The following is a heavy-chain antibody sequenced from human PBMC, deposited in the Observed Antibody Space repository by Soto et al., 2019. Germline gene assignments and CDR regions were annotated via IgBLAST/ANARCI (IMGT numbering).Heavy chain of an antibody. V-gene: IGHV3-23*01. Sequence: EVQLLESGGGLVQPGGSLRLSCAASGITISNYPMSWVRQAPGKGLDWVSGISGSGDRTYYADSAKGRFTISKDISRNSLSLQLDSLGVVDTAVYFCVKDDGGYPSTAPHWGQGTLVTVSS. CDR1: GITISNYP. CDR3: VKDDGGYPSTAPH. D-gene: IGHD3-22*01. J-gene: IGHJ4*02. CDR2: ISGSGDRT.